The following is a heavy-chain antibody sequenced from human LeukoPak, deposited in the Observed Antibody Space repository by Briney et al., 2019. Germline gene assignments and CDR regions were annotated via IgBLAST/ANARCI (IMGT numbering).Heavy chain of an antibody. CDR1: GGSFSDYY. J-gene: IGHJ4*02. V-gene: IGHV3-11*01. Sequence: LSLTCAVYGGSFSDYYMSWIRQAPGKGLEWVSYISSSGSTIYYADSVKGRFTISRDNAKNSLYLQMNSLRAEDTAVYYCARAGGFWSGYRNFDYWGQGTLVTVSS. D-gene: IGHD3-3*01. CDR3: ARAGGFWSGYRNFDY. CDR2: ISSSGSTI.